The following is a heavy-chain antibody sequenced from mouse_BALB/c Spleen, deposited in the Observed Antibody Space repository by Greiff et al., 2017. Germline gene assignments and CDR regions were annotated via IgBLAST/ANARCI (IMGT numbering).Heavy chain of an antibody. V-gene: IGHV14-1*02. D-gene: IGHD2-4*01. CDR1: GFNIKDYY. CDR2: IDPENGNT. CDR3: ASFMITTPFAY. J-gene: IGHJ3*01. Sequence: VQLQQSGAELVRPGALVKLSCKASGFNIKDYYMHWVKQRPEQGLEWIGWIDPENGNTIYDPKFQGKASITADTSSNTAYLQLSSLTSEDTAVYYCASFMITTPFAYWGQGTLVTVSA.